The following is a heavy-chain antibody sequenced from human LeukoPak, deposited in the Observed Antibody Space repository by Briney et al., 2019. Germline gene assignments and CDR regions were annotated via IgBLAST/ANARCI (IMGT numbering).Heavy chain of an antibody. J-gene: IGHJ3*02. D-gene: IGHD3-10*01. Sequence: GGSLRLSCAASGFTFSSYAMHWVRQAPGKGLEWVAVISYDGSNKYYADSVKGRLTISRDNSKNTLYLQMNSLRAEDTAVYYCARGLAILWFGELSPIGDAFDIWGQGTMVTVSS. CDR3: ARGLAILWFGELSPIGDAFDI. V-gene: IGHV3-30*01. CDR1: GFTFSSYA. CDR2: ISYDGSNK.